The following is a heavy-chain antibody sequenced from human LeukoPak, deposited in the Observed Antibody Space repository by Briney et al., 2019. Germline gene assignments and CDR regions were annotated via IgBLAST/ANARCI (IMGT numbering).Heavy chain of an antibody. J-gene: IGHJ4*02. V-gene: IGHV3-33*01. CDR3: ARDYGSGIDC. CDR1: GFTFSSFG. Sequence: GGSLRLSCAASGFTFSSFGMHWVRQAPGKGLEWVAIIWYDGTNKYYADSVKGRFTISRDNFKNTLDLEMNSLRGEDTAVYYCARDYGSGIDCWGQGTLVTVSS. CDR2: IWYDGTNK. D-gene: IGHD3-10*01.